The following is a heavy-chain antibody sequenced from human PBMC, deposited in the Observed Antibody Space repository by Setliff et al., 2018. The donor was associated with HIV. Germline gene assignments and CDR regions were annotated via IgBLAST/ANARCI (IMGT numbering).Heavy chain of an antibody. CDR3: ARDPTARGDAFDI. Sequence: GGSLRLSCEASGFTFKSYSINWVRQAPGQGLEWVSSISSSSSYIYYADSVKGRFTISRDNAKNSLFLQMSSLRAEDTAVYYCARDPTARGDAFDIWGQGTMVTVSS. CDR1: GFTFKSYS. CDR2: ISSSSSYI. D-gene: IGHD4-17*01. J-gene: IGHJ3*02. V-gene: IGHV3-21*01.